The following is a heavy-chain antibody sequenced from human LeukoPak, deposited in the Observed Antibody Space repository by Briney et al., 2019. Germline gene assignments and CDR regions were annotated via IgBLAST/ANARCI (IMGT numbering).Heavy chain of an antibody. J-gene: IGHJ4*02. CDR2: ISWDGGST. D-gene: IGHD3-22*01. CDR3: AKDRRDSSGYYLDY. CDR1: GFTFDDYA. V-gene: IGHV3-43D*03. Sequence: GGSLRLSCAASGFTFDDYAMHWVRQAPGKGLEWVSLISWDGGSTYYADSVKGRFTISRDNSKNSLYLQMNSLRAEDTALYYCAKDRRDSSGYYLDYWGQGTLVTVSS.